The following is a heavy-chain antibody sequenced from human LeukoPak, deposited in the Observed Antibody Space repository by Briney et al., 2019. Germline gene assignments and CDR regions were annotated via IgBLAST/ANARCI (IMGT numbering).Heavy chain of an antibody. CDR3: ARFGDTAMDHPYDY. CDR1: GGSISSSSYY. D-gene: IGHD5-18*01. V-gene: IGHV4-39*07. CDR2: IYYSGST. Sequence: SETLSLTCTVSGGSISSSSYYWGWIRQPPGKGLEWIGSIYYSGSTYYNPSLKSRVTISVDTSKNQFSLKLSSVTAADTAVYYCARFGDTAMDHPYDYWGQGTLVTVSS. J-gene: IGHJ4*02.